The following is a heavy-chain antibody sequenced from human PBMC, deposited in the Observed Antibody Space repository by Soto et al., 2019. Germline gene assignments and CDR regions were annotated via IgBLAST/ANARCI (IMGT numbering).Heavy chain of an antibody. V-gene: IGHV4-34*01. CDR1: GGSFSGYY. D-gene: IGHD3-3*01. CDR3: ARGIPPYDFWSGYSQHNWFDP. J-gene: IGHJ5*02. Sequence: QVQLQQWGAGLLKPSETLSLTCAVYGGSFSGYYWSWIRQPPGKGLEWIGEINHSGSTNYNPSLKSRVTISVDTSKNQFSLKLSSVTAADTAVYYCARGIPPYDFWSGYSQHNWFDPWGQGTLVTVSS. CDR2: INHSGST.